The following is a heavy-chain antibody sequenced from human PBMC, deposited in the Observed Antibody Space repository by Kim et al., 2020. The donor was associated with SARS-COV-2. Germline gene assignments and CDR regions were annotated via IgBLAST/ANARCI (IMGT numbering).Heavy chain of an antibody. V-gene: IGHV3-48*02. Sequence: TIYYADSVKGRLTISRDNAKNSLYLQMNSLRDEDTAVYYCATSIAADFDYWGQGTLVTVSS. D-gene: IGHD6-13*01. CDR2: TI. J-gene: IGHJ4*02. CDR3: ATSIAADFDY.